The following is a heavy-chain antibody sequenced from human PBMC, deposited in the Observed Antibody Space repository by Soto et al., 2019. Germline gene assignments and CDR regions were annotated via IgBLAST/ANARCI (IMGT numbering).Heavy chain of an antibody. CDR3: ASPHCSGGSCYSVAFDI. J-gene: IGHJ3*02. V-gene: IGHV4-39*07. CDR2: IYHSGST. Sequence: PSETLSLTCTVSGGSISSGGYYWSWIRQHPGKGLEWIGDIYHSGSTYYNPSLKSRVTISVDKSKNQSSLKLSSVTAADTAVYYCASPHCSGGSCYSVAFDIWGQGTTVTVSS. D-gene: IGHD2-15*01. CDR1: GGSISSGGYY.